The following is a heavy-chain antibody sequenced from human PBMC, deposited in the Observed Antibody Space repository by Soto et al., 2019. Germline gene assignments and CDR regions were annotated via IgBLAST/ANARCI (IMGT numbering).Heavy chain of an antibody. V-gene: IGHV3-7*01. CDR3: ARTGDGHHDFLDY. CDR2: IDEDGSEY. J-gene: IGHJ4*02. CDR1: GFTFSSYW. D-gene: IGHD1-1*01. Sequence: EVHLEESGGGLIHPGGSLRLSCAASGFTFSSYWMNWVRQAPGKGLEWVANIDEDGSEYNDAESVRGRFTISRDNAKNTLYLQMNSLRAADTAVYYCARTGDGHHDFLDYWGQGILVSVSS.